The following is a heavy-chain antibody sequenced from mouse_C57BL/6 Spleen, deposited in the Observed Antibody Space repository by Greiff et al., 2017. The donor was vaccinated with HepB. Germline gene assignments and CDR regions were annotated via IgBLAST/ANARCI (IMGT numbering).Heavy chain of an antibody. V-gene: IGHV1-26*01. CDR1: GYTFTDYY. D-gene: IGHD1-1*01. CDR2: INPNNGGT. J-gene: IGHJ2*01. CDR3: ARGYGSSYGYFDY. Sequence: EVQLQQSGPELVKPGASVKISCKASGYTFTDYYMNWVKQSHGKSLEWIGDINPNNGGTSYNQKFKGKATLTVDKSSSTAYMELRSLTSEDSAVYYCARGYGSSYGYFDYWGQGTTLTVSS.